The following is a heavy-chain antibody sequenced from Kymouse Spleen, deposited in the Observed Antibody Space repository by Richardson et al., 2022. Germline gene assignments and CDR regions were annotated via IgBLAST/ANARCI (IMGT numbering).Heavy chain of an antibody. J-gene: IGHJ3*02. CDR2: INHSGST. CDR1: GGSFSGYY. CDR3: ARGYNWNSVDAFDI. V-gene: IGHV4-34*01. D-gene: IGHD1-7*01. Sequence: QVQLQQWGAGLLKPSETLSLTCAVYGGSFSGYYWSWIRQPPGKGLEWIGEINHSGSTNYNPSLKSRVTISVDTSKNQFSLKLSSVTAADTAVYYCARGYNWNSVDAFDIWGQGTMVTVSS.